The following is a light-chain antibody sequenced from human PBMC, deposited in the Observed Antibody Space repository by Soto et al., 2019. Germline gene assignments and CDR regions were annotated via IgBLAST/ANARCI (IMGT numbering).Light chain of an antibody. CDR1: SGSIASNY. CDR2: EDN. Sequence: NFMLTQPHSVSASPGQTVTISCTRSSGSIASNYVQWYQQRPGSAPTTVIYEDNQRPSGVPDRFSGSIDSSSNSASLTISGLKTEDEADYYCQSYDSSNVVFGGGTKLTVL. CDR3: QSYDSSNVV. J-gene: IGLJ2*01. V-gene: IGLV6-57*04.